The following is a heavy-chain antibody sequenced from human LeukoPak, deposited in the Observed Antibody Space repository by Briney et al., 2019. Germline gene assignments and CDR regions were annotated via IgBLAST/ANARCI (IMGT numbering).Heavy chain of an antibody. D-gene: IGHD3-22*01. Sequence: SETLSLTCAVYGGSFSGYYWSWIRQPAGKGLEWIGRIYTSGSTNYNPSLKSRVTMSVDTSKNQFSLKLSSVTAADTAVYYCSKEDYYYDSSGYGNYYYYMDVWGKGTTVTVSS. CDR1: GGSFSGYY. CDR2: IYTSGST. CDR3: SKEDYYYDSSGYGNYYYYMDV. V-gene: IGHV4-4*07. J-gene: IGHJ6*03.